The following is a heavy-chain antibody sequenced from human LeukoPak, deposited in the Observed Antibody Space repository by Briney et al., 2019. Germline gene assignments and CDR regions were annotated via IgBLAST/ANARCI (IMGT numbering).Heavy chain of an antibody. V-gene: IGHV1-69*01. Sequence: SVKVSCKASGGTFSSYAFSWVRQAPGQGLEWMGGIIPIVGTTNYAQMFQGRVTITADESTSTAYMELSSLRSEDTAVYYCARVAYCGGDCSWGNWFDPWGQGTLVTVSS. CDR1: GGTFSSYA. CDR3: ARVAYCGGDCSWGNWFDP. J-gene: IGHJ5*02. CDR2: IIPIVGTT. D-gene: IGHD2-21*02.